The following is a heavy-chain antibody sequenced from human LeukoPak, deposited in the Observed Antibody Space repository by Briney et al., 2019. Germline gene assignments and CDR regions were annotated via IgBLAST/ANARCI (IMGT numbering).Heavy chain of an antibody. V-gene: IGHV3-23*01. Sequence: GGPLRLSCAASGFTFSSYAMSWVRQAPGKGLEWVSAISGSGGSTYYADSVKGRFTISRDNSKNTLYLQMNSLRAEDTAVYYCAKDGRRCWGCFGYWGQGTLVTVSS. CDR1: GFTFSSYA. D-gene: IGHD7-27*01. CDR3: AKDGRRCWGCFGY. J-gene: IGHJ4*02. CDR2: ISGSGGST.